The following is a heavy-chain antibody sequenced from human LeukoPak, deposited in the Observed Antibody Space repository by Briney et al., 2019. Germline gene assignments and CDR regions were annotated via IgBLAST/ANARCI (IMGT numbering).Heavy chain of an antibody. J-gene: IGHJ4*02. CDR1: GYTFTGYY. CDR2: INPSGGST. CDR3: ARDGSGSYYR. D-gene: IGHD1-26*01. V-gene: IGHV1-46*01. Sequence: ASVTVSCKASGYTFTGYYMHWVRQAPGQGLEWMGIINPSGGSTSYAQKFQGRVTMTRGTSTSTVYMELSSLRSEDTAVYYCARDGSGSYYRWGQGTLVTVSS.